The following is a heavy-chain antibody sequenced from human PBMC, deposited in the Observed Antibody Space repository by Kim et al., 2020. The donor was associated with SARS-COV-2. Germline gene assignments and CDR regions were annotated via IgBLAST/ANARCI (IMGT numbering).Heavy chain of an antibody. D-gene: IGHD4-4*01. J-gene: IGHJ6*02. CDR3: AKEDYSNYVYYGMDV. Sequence: DSVKGRFTISRDNSKNTLHLQMNSLKAEDTAVYYCAKEDYSNYVYYGMDVWGQGTTVTVSS. V-gene: IGHV3-30*02.